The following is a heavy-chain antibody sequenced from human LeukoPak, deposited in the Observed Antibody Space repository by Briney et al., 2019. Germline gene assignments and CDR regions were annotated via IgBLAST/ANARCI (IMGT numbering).Heavy chain of an antibody. J-gene: IGHJ4*02. CDR3: ATLNGPLFEY. CDR1: GFTFSNYW. D-gene: IGHD2-8*01. Sequence: GGSLRLSCAASGFTFSNYWMSWVRQAPGKGLEWVASIHQHGNEKYFVDSVRGRFTISRDNAKNSLYLQMSSLRAEDTAVYYCATLNGPLFEYWGRGTLVTASS. V-gene: IGHV3-7*01. CDR2: IHQHGNEK.